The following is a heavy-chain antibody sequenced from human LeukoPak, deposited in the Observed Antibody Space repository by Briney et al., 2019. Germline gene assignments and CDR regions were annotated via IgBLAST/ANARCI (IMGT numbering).Heavy chain of an antibody. CDR1: GFTFSGSA. D-gene: IGHD3-10*01. J-gene: IGHJ4*02. CDR3: TREYYYGSGSYPRTNDY. Sequence: PGGSLKLSCAASGFTFSGSAMHWVRQASGKGLEWVGRIRSKANSYATAYAASVKGRFTIPRDDSKNTAYLQMNSLKTEDTAVYYCTREYYYGSGSYPRTNDYWGQGTLVTVSS. V-gene: IGHV3-73*01. CDR2: IRSKANSYAT.